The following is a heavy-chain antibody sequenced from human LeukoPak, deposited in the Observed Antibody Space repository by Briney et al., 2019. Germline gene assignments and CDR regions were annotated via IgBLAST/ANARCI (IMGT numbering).Heavy chain of an antibody. CDR2: INHSGNT. J-gene: IGHJ4*02. CDR1: GGSFSGYY. V-gene: IGHV4-34*01. Sequence: SETLSLTCAVYGGSFSGYYWNWIRQPPGKGLEWIGEINHSGNTNYNPSLKSRVTMSVDTSKNQFSLRLSSVTAADTAVYYCAREHNDDSSGYCLYYWGQGTLVTVSS. D-gene: IGHD3-22*01. CDR3: AREHNDDSSGYCLYY.